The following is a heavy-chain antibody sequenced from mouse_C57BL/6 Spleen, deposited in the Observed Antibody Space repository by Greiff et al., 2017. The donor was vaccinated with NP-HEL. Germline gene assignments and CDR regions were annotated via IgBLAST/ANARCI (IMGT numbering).Heavy chain of an antibody. CDR1: GFTFSDYG. Sequence: EVMLVESGGGLVKPGGSLKLSCAASGFTFSDYGMHWVRQAPEKGLEWVAYISSGSSTIYYADTVKGRFTISRDNAKNTLFLQMTSRRSEDTAMYYCASGRGNYGAWFAYWGQGTLVTVSA. CDR2: ISSGSSTI. CDR3: ASGRGNYGAWFAY. D-gene: IGHD2-1*01. V-gene: IGHV5-17*01. J-gene: IGHJ3*01.